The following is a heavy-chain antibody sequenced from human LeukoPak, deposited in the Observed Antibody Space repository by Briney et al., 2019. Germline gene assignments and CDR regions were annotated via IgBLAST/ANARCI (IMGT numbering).Heavy chain of an antibody. CDR1: GFTFSGSA. CDR2: IRSKANSYAT. V-gene: IGHV3-73*01. D-gene: IGHD6-13*01. J-gene: IGHJ4*02. CDR3: TRLSPGGSSSRQGDY. Sequence: GESLRLSCAASGFTFSGSAMHWVRQASGKGLEWVGRIRSKANSYATAYAASVKGRFTISRDDSKNTAYLQMNSLKTEDTAVYYCTRLSPGGSSSRQGDYWGQGTLVSVSS.